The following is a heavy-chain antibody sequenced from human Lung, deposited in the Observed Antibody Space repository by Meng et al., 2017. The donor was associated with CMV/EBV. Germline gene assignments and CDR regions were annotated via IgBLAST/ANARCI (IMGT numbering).Heavy chain of an antibody. V-gene: IGHV3-15*01. CDR3: ATDWR. J-gene: IGHJ4*02. CDR2: VKSETDGGTR. CDR1: GFTFSDAW. Sequence: GGSLRLSCAASGFTFSDAWMSWVRQAPGKGLKWVGRVKSETDGGTRDYAAPVKDRFTISRDDSKNTPYLQMTNLKAEDTAIYYCATDWRWGQGALVTVSS.